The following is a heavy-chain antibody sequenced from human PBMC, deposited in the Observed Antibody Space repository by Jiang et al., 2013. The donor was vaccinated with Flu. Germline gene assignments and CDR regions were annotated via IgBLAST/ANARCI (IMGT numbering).Heavy chain of an antibody. J-gene: IGHJ4*02. CDR3: ARQWELLVLDY. V-gene: IGHV4-34*01. Sequence: SLTCAVYGGSFSGYYWSWIRQPPGKGLEWIGEINHSGSTNYNPSLKSRVTISVDTSKNQFSLKLSSVTAADTAVYYCARQWELLVLDYWGQGTLVTVSS. CDR2: INHSGST. D-gene: IGHD1-26*01. CDR1: GGSFSGYY.